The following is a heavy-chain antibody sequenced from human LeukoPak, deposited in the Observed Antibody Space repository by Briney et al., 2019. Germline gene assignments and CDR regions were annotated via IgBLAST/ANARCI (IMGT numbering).Heavy chain of an antibody. D-gene: IGHD1-14*01. V-gene: IGHV1-18*01. CDR1: GYTFNNYD. Sequence: ASVKVSCKASGYTFNNYDINWVRQAPGQGLEWMGWISAYNGNTNYAQRLQGRVTMTTDTSTSTAYIELRSLTSDDAAVYYCARAPPTTRVSDFWGQGTLVTVSS. CDR2: ISAYNGNT. J-gene: IGHJ4*02. CDR3: ARAPPTTRVSDF.